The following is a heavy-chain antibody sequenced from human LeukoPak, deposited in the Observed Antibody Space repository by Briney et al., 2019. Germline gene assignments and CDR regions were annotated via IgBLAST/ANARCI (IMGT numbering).Heavy chain of an antibody. Sequence: GGSLRLSCAVSGFTFSSYWMSWVRQPPGKGLEWVSLIYNNGGTTFYADSVKGRFTISRDNSKNTLFLQMNSLRAEDTAVYYCAKKRPGLYVFDVWGQGTRVTVSS. J-gene: IGHJ3*01. CDR3: AKKRPGLYVFDV. V-gene: IGHV3-23*01. CDR1: GFTFSSYW. CDR2: IYNNGGTT.